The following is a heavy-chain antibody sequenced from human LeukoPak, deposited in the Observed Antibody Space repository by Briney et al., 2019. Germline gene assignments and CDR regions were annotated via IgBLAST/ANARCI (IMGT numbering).Heavy chain of an antibody. D-gene: IGHD2-2*02. CDR2: IYTTGST. V-gene: IGHV4-61*09. CDR3: ARCTSTSCYNFDY. Sequence: SETLSLTCTVSGGSINSGSYYRNWIRQSAGKGLEWIGHIYTTGSTNCSPSLRSRVTISLDTSKNQFSLKLNSVTAADTAVYYCARCTSTSCYNFDYWGQGTLVTVSS. CDR1: GGSINSGSYY. J-gene: IGHJ4*02.